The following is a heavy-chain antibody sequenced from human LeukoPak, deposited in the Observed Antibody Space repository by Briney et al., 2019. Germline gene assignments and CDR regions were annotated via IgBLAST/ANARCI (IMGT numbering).Heavy chain of an antibody. CDR3: EIGGQGLDY. V-gene: IGHV3-7*01. Sequence: PGGSLRLSCAASTFTFSKYAVSWVRQAPGKGLEWVANIKQDGSEKYYVDSVKGRFTISRDNAKNSLYLQMNSLRAEDTAVYYCEIGGQGLDYWGQGTLVTVSS. CDR2: IKQDGSEK. CDR1: TFTFSKYA. D-gene: IGHD3-16*01. J-gene: IGHJ4*02.